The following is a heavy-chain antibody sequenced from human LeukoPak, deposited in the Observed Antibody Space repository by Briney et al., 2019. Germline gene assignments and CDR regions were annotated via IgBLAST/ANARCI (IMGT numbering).Heavy chain of an antibody. CDR3: ARDTVFWGSGWTKFDY. CDR2: TSAYNGNT. CDR1: GYTFTSYG. Sequence: ASVKVSCKASGYTFTSYGISWVRQAPGQGLEWMGWTSAYNGNTNYAQKLQGRVTMTTDTSTSTAYMELRSLRSDDTAVYYCARDTVFWGSGWTKFDYWGQGTLVTVSS. D-gene: IGHD6-19*01. J-gene: IGHJ4*02. V-gene: IGHV1-18*01.